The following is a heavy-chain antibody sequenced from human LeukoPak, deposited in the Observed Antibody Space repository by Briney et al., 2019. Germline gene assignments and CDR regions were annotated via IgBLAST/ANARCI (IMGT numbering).Heavy chain of an antibody. CDR2: IYYSGST. CDR3: ARHSSSWYAGYYYYMDV. D-gene: IGHD6-13*01. Sequence: PSETLSLTCTVSGGSISSSSYYWGWIRQPPGKGLEWIGSIYYSGSTYYNPSLKSRVTISVDTSKNQFSLKLSSVTAADTAVYYCARHSSSWYAGYYYYMDVWGKGTTVTISS. J-gene: IGHJ6*03. CDR1: GGSISSSSYY. V-gene: IGHV4-39*01.